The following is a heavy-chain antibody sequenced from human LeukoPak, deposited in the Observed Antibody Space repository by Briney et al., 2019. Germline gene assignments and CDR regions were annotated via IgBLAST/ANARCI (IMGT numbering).Heavy chain of an antibody. CDR1: GFNFNSYE. CDR2: ISTSGSTT. V-gene: IGHV3-48*03. J-gene: IGHJ4*02. D-gene: IGHD3-22*01. CDR3: ARDLYFYDK. Sequence: GGSLRLSCAASGFNFNSYEMNWVRQAPGKGLEWVSYISTSGSTTYYADSVRGRLTISRDNAENSLCLQMKSLRAEDTAVYYCARDLYFYDKWGQGTLVTVSS.